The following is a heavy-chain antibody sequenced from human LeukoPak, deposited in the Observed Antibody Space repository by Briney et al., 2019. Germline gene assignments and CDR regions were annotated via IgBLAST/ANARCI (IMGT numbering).Heavy chain of an antibody. Sequence: ASVKVSCKASGYTFTSYGISWVRQAPGQGLEWMGWISAYNGNTNYAQKLQGRVTMTTDTSTSTAYMELRSLRSDDTAVHYCARDTYYYDSSGYYYAGVSYYFDYWGQGTLVTVSS. J-gene: IGHJ4*02. D-gene: IGHD3-22*01. V-gene: IGHV1-18*01. CDR2: ISAYNGNT. CDR1: GYTFTSYG. CDR3: ARDTYYYDSSGYYYAGVSYYFDY.